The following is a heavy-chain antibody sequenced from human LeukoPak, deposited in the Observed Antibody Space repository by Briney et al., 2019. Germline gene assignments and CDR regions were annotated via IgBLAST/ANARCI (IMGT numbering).Heavy chain of an antibody. CDR3: ARGGYHDSSGYIDY. CDR2: ISYDGSYK. D-gene: IGHD3-22*01. J-gene: IGHJ4*02. CDR1: GFTFSSYA. V-gene: IGHV3-30*04. Sequence: GGSLRLSCAASGFTFSSYAMHWVRQAPGKGLEWVAVISYDGSYKYYADSVKGRFTISRDKSKDTLYLQMNSLRAEDRALYYCARGGYHDSSGYIDYWGQGTLVTVSS.